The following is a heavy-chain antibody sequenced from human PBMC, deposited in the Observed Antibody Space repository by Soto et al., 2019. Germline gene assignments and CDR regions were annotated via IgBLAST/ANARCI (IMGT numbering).Heavy chain of an antibody. CDR2: IYPDDSDT. CDR1: RYTFRSYW. V-gene: IGHV5-51*01. J-gene: IGHJ3*02. Sequence: XESLKLNCTSSRYTFRSYWSGLVRQMPGRGLEWMGSIYPDDSDTRYSPSFRGQVTISADKSLSIAYLQWNSLRASDTAIYYCARENEAFDIWGQGTMVPVSS. CDR3: ARENEAFDI.